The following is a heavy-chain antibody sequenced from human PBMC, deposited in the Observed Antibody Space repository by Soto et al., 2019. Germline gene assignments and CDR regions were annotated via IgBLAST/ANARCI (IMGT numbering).Heavy chain of an antibody. J-gene: IGHJ5*02. CDR2: ISAYNGNT. CDR1: GYTFTSYG. CDR3: AREGRTYSYDSSGYASWFDP. D-gene: IGHD3-22*01. V-gene: IGHV1-18*01. Sequence: QVQLVQSGAEVKKPGASVKVSCKASGYTFTSYGISWVRQAPGQGLEWMGWISAYNGNTNYAQKLQGRVTMTTDTSTSTAYMELRSLRSDDTAVYYCAREGRTYSYDSSGYASWFDPWGQGTLVTVSS.